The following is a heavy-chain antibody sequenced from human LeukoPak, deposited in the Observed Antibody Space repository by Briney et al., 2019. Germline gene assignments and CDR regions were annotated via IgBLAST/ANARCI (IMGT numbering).Heavy chain of an antibody. D-gene: IGHD3-10*01. CDR1: GFSFSSHS. Sequence: GGSLRLSCAASGFSFSSHSMNWVRQAPGKGLEWVSSISGTSTYIYYAASVKGRFTISRDNAKNSLYLQMNSLRAEDTAVYYCARDGKGRNRVGYYFDYWGQGTLVTVSS. CDR3: ARDGKGRNRVGYYFDY. J-gene: IGHJ4*02. V-gene: IGHV3-21*01. CDR2: ISGTSTYI.